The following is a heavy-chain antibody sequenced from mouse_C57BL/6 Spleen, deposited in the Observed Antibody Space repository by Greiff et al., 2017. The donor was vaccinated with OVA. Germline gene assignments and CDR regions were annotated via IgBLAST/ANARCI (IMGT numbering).Heavy chain of an antibody. D-gene: IGHD2-4*01. CDR1: GYTFTSYW. CDR2: IDPSDSYT. Sequence: QVQLQQPGAELVKPGASVKLSCKASGYTFTSYWMPWVKQRPGQGLEWIGEIDPSDSYTNYNQKFKGKATLTVDTSSSTAYMQLSSLTSEDSAVYYCARPDYGAWFAYWGQGTLVTVSA. J-gene: IGHJ3*01. CDR3: ARPDYGAWFAY. V-gene: IGHV1-50*01.